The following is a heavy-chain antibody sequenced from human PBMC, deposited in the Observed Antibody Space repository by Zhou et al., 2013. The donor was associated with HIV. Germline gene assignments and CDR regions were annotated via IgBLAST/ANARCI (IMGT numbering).Heavy chain of an antibody. CDR2: INPNSGKG. D-gene: IGHD6-19*01. CDR1: GYTFTTSD. CDR3: ARDPLDNSSGWYYYYYGMDV. J-gene: IGHJ6*02. V-gene: IGHV1-18*01. Sequence: QVHLMQSGSEVKKPGASVKVSCKASGYTFTTSDIHWVRQASGQGLEWMGWINPNSGKGYYAQRFQGRVTMTTDTSRSTAYMELRSLRSDDTAVYYCARDPLDNSSGWYYYYYGMDVWGQGTTVTVSS.